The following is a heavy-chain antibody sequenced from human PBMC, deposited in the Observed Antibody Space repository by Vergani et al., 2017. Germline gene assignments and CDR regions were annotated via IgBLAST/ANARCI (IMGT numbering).Heavy chain of an antibody. CDR2: IYYSGST. Sequence: QVQLQESGPGLVKPSQTLSLTCTVSGGPISSGGYYWSWIRQHPGKGLVWIGYIYYSGSTYYNPSLKSRVTISVDTSKNQFSLKLSSVTAADTAVYYCASSGDDYGDYVGDNWFDPWGQGTLVTVSS. CDR3: ASSGDDYGDYVGDNWFDP. D-gene: IGHD4-17*01. CDR1: GGPISSGGYY. J-gene: IGHJ5*02. V-gene: IGHV4-31*03.